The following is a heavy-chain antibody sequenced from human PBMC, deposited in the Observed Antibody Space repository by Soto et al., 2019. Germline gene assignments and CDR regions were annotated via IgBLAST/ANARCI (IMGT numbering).Heavy chain of an antibody. D-gene: IGHD4-17*01. CDR3: SRHPMTTYSWFDP. Sequence: GESLKISCKGSGYSFTSYWISWVRQMPGKGLEWMGRIDPSDSYTNYSPSFQGHVTISADKSISTAYLQWSSLKASDTAMYYWSRHPMTTYSWFDPWGQGTLVTVSS. CDR1: GYSFTSYW. CDR2: IDPSDSYT. J-gene: IGHJ5*02. V-gene: IGHV5-10-1*01.